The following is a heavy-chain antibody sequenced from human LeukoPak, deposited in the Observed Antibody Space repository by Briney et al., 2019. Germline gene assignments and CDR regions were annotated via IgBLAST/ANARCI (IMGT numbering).Heavy chain of an antibody. CDR1: GGSISSYY. J-gene: IGHJ4*02. Sequence: SETLSLTCTVSGGSISSYYGSWIRQPPGKGLEWIGYIYYSGSTNYNPSLKSRVTISVDTSKNQFSLKLSSVTAADTAVYYCARETPYYYDSSGYYFDYWGQGTLVTVAS. V-gene: IGHV4-59*01. CDR2: IYYSGST. CDR3: ARETPYYYDSSGYYFDY. D-gene: IGHD3-22*01.